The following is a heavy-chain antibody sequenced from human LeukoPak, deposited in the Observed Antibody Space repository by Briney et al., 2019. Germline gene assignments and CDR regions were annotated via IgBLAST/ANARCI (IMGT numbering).Heavy chain of an antibody. V-gene: IGHV3-23*01. CDR2: ISGSGDTT. D-gene: IGHD5-18*01. CDR1: GFTFSNYA. J-gene: IGHJ4*02. Sequence: GGSLRLSCAASGFTFSNYAMSWVRQPPGKELEWVSLISGSGDTTYYADSVKGRFTISRDNSKNTLYLQMNSLRAEDTAVYYCARVASGYSYGPPDYWGQGTLVTVSS. CDR3: ARVASGYSYGPPDY.